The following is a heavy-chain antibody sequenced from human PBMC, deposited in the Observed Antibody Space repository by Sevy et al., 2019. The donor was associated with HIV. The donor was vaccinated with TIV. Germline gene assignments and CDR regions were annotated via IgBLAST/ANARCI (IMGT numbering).Heavy chain of an antibody. CDR2: FDPEDGET. Sequence: ASVKVSCKVSGYTLTKLSMHWVRQAPGKGLEWMGGFDPEDGETIYAQKFQGRVTMTEDTSTDTAYMELSRLRSEETAVYYCATPKYVGYDYESLDIWGQGTMVTVSS. CDR3: ATPKYVGYDYESLDI. D-gene: IGHD5-12*01. J-gene: IGHJ3*02. CDR1: GYTLTKLS. V-gene: IGHV1-24*01.